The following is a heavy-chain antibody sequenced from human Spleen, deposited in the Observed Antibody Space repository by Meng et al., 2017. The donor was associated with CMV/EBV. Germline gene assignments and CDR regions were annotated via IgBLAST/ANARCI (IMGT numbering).Heavy chain of an antibody. CDR2: ISGSGTST. Sequence: FTFRSFAMTWVRQAPGKGLEWVSAISGSGTSTYYADSVKGRFTISRDNSKNTLYLQMNSLRAEDTAVYYCATSIFGVLIVPCTFFDYWGQGTLVTVSS. CDR3: ATSIFGVLIVPCTFFDY. CDR1: FTFRSFA. J-gene: IGHJ4*02. D-gene: IGHD3-3*01. V-gene: IGHV3-23*01.